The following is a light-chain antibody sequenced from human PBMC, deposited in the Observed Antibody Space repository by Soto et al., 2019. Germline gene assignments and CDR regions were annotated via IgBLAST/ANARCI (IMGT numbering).Light chain of an antibody. V-gene: IGKV3-20*01. J-gene: IGKJ5*01. CDR1: QSVSTPY. Sequence: EIVLTQSPGTLALSPGERATLSCRASQSVSTPYLAWYQQKPGQAPRLLIYGASSRATGIPDRFSGSGSGTDFTLTISRLEPEDFAVYYCQQYDSSITFGQGTRLEI. CDR3: QQYDSSIT. CDR2: GAS.